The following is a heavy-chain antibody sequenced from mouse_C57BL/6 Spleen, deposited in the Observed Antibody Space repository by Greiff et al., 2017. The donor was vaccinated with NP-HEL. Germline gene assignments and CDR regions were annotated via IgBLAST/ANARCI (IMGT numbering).Heavy chain of an antibody. CDR1: GYTFTDYN. D-gene: IGHD2-5*01. Sequence: EVQLQQSGPELVKPGASVKIPCKASGYTFTDYNMDWVKQSHGKSLEWIGDINPNNGGTIYNQKFKGKATLTVDKSSSTAYMELRSLTSEDTAVYYCARRGAYYSNYVWYFDVWGTGTTVTVSS. CDR3: ARRGAYYSNYVWYFDV. J-gene: IGHJ1*03. V-gene: IGHV1-18*01. CDR2: INPNNGGT.